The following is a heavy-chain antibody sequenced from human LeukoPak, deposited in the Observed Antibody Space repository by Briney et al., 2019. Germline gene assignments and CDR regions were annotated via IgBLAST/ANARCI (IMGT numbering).Heavy chain of an antibody. CDR1: GFTFSSYG. Sequence: VGSLRLSCAASGFTFSSYGMHWVRQAPGKGLEWVAFIRYDGSNKYYADSVKGRFTISRDDSKNTLYLQMNSLRAEDTAVYYCAKVHVPVAGKGTPEYWGQGTLVTVSS. CDR2: IRYDGSNK. D-gene: IGHD6-19*01. J-gene: IGHJ4*02. V-gene: IGHV3-30*02. CDR3: AKVHVPVAGKGTPEY.